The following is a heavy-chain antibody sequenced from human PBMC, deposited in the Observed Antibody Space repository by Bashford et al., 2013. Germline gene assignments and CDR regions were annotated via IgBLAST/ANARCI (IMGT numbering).Heavy chain of an antibody. Sequence: ASVKVSCKASGYTFTGYYMHWVRQAPGQGLEWMGWINPNSGGTNYAQKFQGWVTMTRDTSISTAYMELSRLRSDDTAVYYCARGRLSHYWYFDLWGRGTLVTVSS. J-gene: IGHJ2*01. CDR3: ARGRLSHYWYFDL. D-gene: IGHD6-19*01. V-gene: IGHV1-2*04. CDR2: INPNSGGT. CDR1: GYTFTGYY.